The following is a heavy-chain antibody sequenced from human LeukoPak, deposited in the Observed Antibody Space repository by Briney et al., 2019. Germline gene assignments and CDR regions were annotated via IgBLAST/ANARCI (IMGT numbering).Heavy chain of an antibody. D-gene: IGHD6-13*01. J-gene: IGHJ4*02. CDR3: AKDEYSSSWTYYFDY. CDR1: GFTFSSYA. Sequence: GGSLRLSCAASGFTFSSYAMSWARQAPGKGLEWVSAISGSGGSTYYADSVKGRFTISRDNSKNTLYLQMNSLRAEDTAVYYCAKDEYSSSWTYYFDYWGQGTLVTVSS. V-gene: IGHV3-23*01. CDR2: ISGSGGST.